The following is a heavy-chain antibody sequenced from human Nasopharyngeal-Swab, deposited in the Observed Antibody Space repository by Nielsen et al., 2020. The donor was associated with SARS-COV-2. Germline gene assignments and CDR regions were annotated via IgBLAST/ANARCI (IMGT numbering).Heavy chain of an antibody. Sequence: LKISCAASGLTFSSYEMNWVRQAPGKGLEWVSYIGSSGSTKNYADSVKGRFTISRDNAKNSLYLQMNSLRAEDTAVYYCAREGAAMVYGMDVWGQGTTVTVSS. V-gene: IGHV3-48*03. CDR3: AREGAAMVYGMDV. CDR2: IGSSGSTK. D-gene: IGHD5-18*01. J-gene: IGHJ6*02. CDR1: GLTFSSYE.